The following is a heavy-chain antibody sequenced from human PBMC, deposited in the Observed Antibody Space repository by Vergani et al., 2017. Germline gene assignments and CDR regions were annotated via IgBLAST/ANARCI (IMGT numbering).Heavy chain of an antibody. CDR1: GFTFSSYS. V-gene: IGHV3-21*01. CDR2: ISSSSSYI. J-gene: IGHJ6*02. CDR3: ARLGSVDIVATITFYYYGMDV. D-gene: IGHD5-12*01. Sequence: EVQLVESGGGLVKPGGSLRLSCAASGFTFSSYSMNWVRQAPGKGLEWVSSISSSSSYIYYTDSVKGRFTISRDNAKNSLYLQMNSLRAEDTAVYYCARLGSVDIVATITFYYYGMDVWGHGTTVTVSS.